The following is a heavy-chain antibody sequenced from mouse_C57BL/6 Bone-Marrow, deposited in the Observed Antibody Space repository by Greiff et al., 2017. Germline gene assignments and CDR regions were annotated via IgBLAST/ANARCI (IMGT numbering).Heavy chain of an antibody. CDR3: ASITTVVYWYFDV. CDR2: IHPNSGST. CDR1: GYTFTSYW. Sequence: QVQLQQPGAELVKPGASVKLSCKASGYTFTSYWMHWVKQRPGQGLEWIGMIHPNSGSTNYNEKFKSKATLTVDKSSSTAYMQLSSLTSDDSAVYYCASITTVVYWYFDVWGTGTTVTVSS. V-gene: IGHV1-64*01. D-gene: IGHD1-1*01. J-gene: IGHJ1*03.